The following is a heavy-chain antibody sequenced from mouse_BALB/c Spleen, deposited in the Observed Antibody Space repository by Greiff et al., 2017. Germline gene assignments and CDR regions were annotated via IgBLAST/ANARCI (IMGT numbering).Heavy chain of an antibody. J-gene: IGHJ2*01. D-gene: IGHD2-1*01. V-gene: IGHV5-12-1*01. CDR3: ARHTPSIYYGNYYFDY. Sequence: EVKLVESGGGLVKPGGSLKLSCAASGFAFSSYDMSWVRQTPEKRLEWVAYISSGGGSTYYPDTVKGRFTISRDNAKNTLYLQMSSLKSEDTAMYYCARHTPSIYYGNYYFDYWGQGTTLTVSS. CDR2: ISSGGGST. CDR1: GFAFSSYD.